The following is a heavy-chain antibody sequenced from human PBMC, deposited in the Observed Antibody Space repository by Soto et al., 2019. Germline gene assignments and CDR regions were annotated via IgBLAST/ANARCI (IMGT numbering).Heavy chain of an antibody. D-gene: IGHD2-2*01. J-gene: IGHJ6*02. CDR1: GGTFSSYA. CDR2: IIPIFGTA. CDR3: ARGREVPAALPTYYYYGMDV. Sequence: RASVKVSCKASGGTFSSYAISWVRQAPGQGLEWMGGIIPIFGTANYAQKFQGRVTITADESTSTAYMELSSLRSEDTAVYYCARGREVPAALPTYYYYGMDVWGQGTTVTVSS. V-gene: IGHV1-69*13.